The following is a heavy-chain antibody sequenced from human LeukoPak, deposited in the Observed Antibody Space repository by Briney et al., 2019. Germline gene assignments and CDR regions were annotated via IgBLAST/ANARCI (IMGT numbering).Heavy chain of an antibody. D-gene: IGHD3-22*01. V-gene: IGHV1-24*01. CDR3: ARDYDSSGYYDY. J-gene: IGHJ4*02. Sequence: HWASVKVSCKVSGYTLTELSMHWVRQAPGKGLEWMGGFDPEDGETIYAQKFQGRVTITRDTSASTAYMELSSLRSEDTAVYYCARDYDSSGYYDYWGQGTLVTVSS. CDR1: GYTLTELS. CDR2: FDPEDGET.